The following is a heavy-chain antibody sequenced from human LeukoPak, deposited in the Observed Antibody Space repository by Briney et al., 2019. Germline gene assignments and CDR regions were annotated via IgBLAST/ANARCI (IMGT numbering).Heavy chain of an antibody. V-gene: IGHV3-48*03. CDR1: GFTFSSYE. CDR2: ISRSGNAI. CDR3: ATATSLDYGDYFFHH. D-gene: IGHD4-17*01. J-gene: IGHJ1*01. Sequence: GGSLRLSCAASGFTFSSYEMNWVRQAPGKGLEWLSYISRSGNAIYYADSMKGRFTISRDNAKNSLYLQMNSLRAEDTAVYYCATATSLDYGDYFFHHWGQGTLVTVSS.